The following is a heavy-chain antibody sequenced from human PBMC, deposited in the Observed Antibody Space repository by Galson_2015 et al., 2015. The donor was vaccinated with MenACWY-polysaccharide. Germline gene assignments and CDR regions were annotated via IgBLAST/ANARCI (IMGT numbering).Heavy chain of an antibody. D-gene: IGHD1-26*01. CDR3: ARDSGRTGSLDY. Sequence: SLRLSCAPSGFTFSSYAMAWVRQAPGKGLEWVSFIGSTYDTYYAESVKCRLASSRDNSKNTLYLQMNRLRADDTAIYFCARDSGRTGSLDYWGRGTLVTVSS. V-gene: IGHV3-23*01. CDR2: IGSTYDT. J-gene: IGHJ4*02. CDR1: GFTFSSYA.